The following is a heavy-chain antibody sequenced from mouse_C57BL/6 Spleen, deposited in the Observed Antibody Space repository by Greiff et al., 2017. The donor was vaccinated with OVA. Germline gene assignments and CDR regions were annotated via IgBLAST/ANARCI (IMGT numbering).Heavy chain of an antibody. CDR2: IYPGSGNT. CDR3: ARSTTVVATRWYFDV. CDR1: GYTFTDYY. J-gene: IGHJ1*03. V-gene: IGHV1-76*01. D-gene: IGHD1-1*01. Sequence: VQLQQSGAELVRPGASVKLSCKASGYTFTDYYINWVKQRPGQGLEWIARIYPGSGNTYYNEKFKGKATLTAEKSSSTAYMQLSSLTSEDSAVYFCARSTTVVATRWYFDVWGTGTTVTVSS.